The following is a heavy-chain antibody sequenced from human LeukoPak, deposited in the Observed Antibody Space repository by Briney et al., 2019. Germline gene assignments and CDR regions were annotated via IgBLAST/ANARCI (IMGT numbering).Heavy chain of an antibody. D-gene: IGHD3-9*01. CDR2: ISSSSSYI. CDR1: GFTFSSYT. Sequence: GGSLRLSCAASGFTFSSYTMNWVRQDPGKGLERVSSISSSSSYIYYAESVKGRFTMSRDNAKNSLYLQMNSLRAEDTAVYYCARATTYDILTGYFDYWGQGTLVTVSS. J-gene: IGHJ4*02. V-gene: IGHV3-21*01. CDR3: ARATTYDILTGYFDY.